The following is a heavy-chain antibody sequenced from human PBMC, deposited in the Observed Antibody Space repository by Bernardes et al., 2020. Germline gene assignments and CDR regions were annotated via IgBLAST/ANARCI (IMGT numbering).Heavy chain of an antibody. CDR3: ARETGERDFDY. CDR2: INPNSGGT. CDR1: GYTFTGHY. J-gene: IGHJ4*02. V-gene: IGHV1-2*05. D-gene: IGHD7-27*01. Sequence: ASVKVSCKASGYTFTGHYMHWVRQAPGQGLEWMGRINPNSGGTNYAQKFQGRVTMTRDTSVSTAYMELNRLTSDDTVVYYCARETGERDFDYWGQGTLVTVSS.